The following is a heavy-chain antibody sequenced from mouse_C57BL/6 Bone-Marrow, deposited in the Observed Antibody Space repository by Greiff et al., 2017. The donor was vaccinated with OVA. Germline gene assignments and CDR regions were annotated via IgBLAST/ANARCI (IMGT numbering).Heavy chain of an antibody. CDR2: IYPRSGNT. D-gene: IGHD1-1*01. CDR1: GYTFTSYC. V-gene: IGHV1-81*01. CDR3: ARHYSGSSLDC. Sequence: QVQLQQSGAELARPGASVKLSCKASGYTFTSYCMRWVKQRPGQGLEWIGYIYPRSGNTYYNEKFKGKATLTADKSSSTAYMELRSLTSEDTAVYFCARHYSGSSLDCWGQSNTLPVSS. J-gene: IGHJ2*01.